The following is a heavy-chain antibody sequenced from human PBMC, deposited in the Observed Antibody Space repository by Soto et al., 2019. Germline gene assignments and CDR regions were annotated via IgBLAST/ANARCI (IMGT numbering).Heavy chain of an antibody. CDR3: ARVMRQYYDSSGTIGFDP. V-gene: IGHV4-30-2*01. J-gene: IGHJ5*02. CDR1: GGSISVGGYS. CDR2: IYHSGST. D-gene: IGHD3-22*01. Sequence: SETGSLTCAVSGGSISVGGYSCSWIRQPPGKGLEWIGYIYHSGSTYYNPSLKSRVTISVDRSKNQFSLKLSSVTAADTAVYYCARVMRQYYDSSGTIGFDPWGQGNLVTVS.